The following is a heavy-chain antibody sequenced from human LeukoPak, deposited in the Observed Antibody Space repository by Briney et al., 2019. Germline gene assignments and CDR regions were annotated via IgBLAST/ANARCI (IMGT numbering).Heavy chain of an antibody. V-gene: IGHV3-23*01. J-gene: IGHJ4*02. CDR1: GFSFNKHG. CDR2: VSPSGDIT. D-gene: IGHD3-10*01. CDR3: AKDDAWLRFGE. Sequence: GGSLRLSCAASGFSFNKHGMNWVGQAPGKGLAWVSGVSPSGDITYYADSVKGRFTISRDNSKNTLYLEVISLTAEDTAVYYCAKDDAWLRFGEWSQGTLVTVSS.